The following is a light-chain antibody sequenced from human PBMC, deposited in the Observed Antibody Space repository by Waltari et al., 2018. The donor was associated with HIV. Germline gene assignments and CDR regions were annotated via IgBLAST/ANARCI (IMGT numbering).Light chain of an antibody. CDR3: CSYAGSYTFV. J-gene: IGLJ3*02. Sequence: QSALTQPRSVSGSPGQSVAISCTGTSSDVGGYNTVSWYQQHPGKALKLLIYDVTKRPAGVPDVSSGSKSGTTASLTISGVQAEDEADYYCCSYAGSYTFVFGGGTKLTVL. CDR1: SSDVGGYNT. CDR2: DVT. V-gene: IGLV2-11*01.